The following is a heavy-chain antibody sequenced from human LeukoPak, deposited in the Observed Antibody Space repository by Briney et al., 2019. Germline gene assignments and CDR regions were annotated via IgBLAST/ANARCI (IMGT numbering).Heavy chain of an antibody. Sequence: GGPLRLSCAASGFTFSSCALSWVRQAPGKGLGWVSAVSVNGGTTYYADSVKGRFTISRDNSKNTLYLQMNSLRAEDTAVYFCAKELHGSGNYAFDYWGQGTLVTVSS. CDR2: VSVNGGTT. CDR3: AKELHGSGNYAFDY. J-gene: IGHJ4*02. CDR1: GFTFSSCA. D-gene: IGHD3-10*01. V-gene: IGHV3-23*01.